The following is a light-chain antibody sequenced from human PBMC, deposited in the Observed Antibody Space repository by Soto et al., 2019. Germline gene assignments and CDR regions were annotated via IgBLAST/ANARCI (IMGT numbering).Light chain of an antibody. J-gene: IGKJ2*01. V-gene: IGKV3-20*01. CDR1: QSVSSS. Sequence: EVVLTHSPGTPSLSPGERATLSCRASQSVSSSLAWYQQKPGQSPRVLIYGASGSATGIPDRFSGSGSGTDFTLTISRLVPEDFAVYYCQQYGTSPRTFGQGNRLEIK. CDR3: QQYGTSPRT. CDR2: GAS.